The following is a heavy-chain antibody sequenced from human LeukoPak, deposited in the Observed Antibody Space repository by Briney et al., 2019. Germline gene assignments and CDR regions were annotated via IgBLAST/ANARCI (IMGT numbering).Heavy chain of an antibody. D-gene: IGHD3-9*01. J-gene: IGHJ4*02. CDR1: GVSFSGYY. CDR2: INHSGST. Sequence: TSETLSLTCAVYGVSFSGYYWTWIRQPPGKGLEWIGEINHSGSTNYNPSLKSRVTLSVDTSKNQFSLKLSSVTAADTAVYYCARATYDDILTGHYSFDYWGQGTLVTVSS. CDR3: ARATYDDILTGHYSFDY. V-gene: IGHV4-34*01.